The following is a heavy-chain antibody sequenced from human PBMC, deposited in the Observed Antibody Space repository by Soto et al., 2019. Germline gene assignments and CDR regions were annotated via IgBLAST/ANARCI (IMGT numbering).Heavy chain of an antibody. CDR2: ISYDGSNK. Sequence: QVQLVESGGGVVQPGRSMRLSCAASGFTFSSYAMHWVRQAPGTGLEWVAVISYDGSNKYYAGSVKGRFTISRDNSKNTLYLQMNSRRAEDTAVYYWAREGKASWIYSSSGYGWFDPWGQGTLVTVSS. V-gene: IGHV3-30-3*01. J-gene: IGHJ5*02. D-gene: IGHD6-13*01. CDR3: AREGKASWIYSSSGYGWFDP. CDR1: GFTFSSYA.